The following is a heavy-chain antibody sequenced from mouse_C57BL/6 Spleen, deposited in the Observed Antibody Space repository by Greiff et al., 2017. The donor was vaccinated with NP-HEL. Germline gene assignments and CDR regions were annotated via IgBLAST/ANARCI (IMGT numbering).Heavy chain of an antibody. J-gene: IGHJ2*01. V-gene: IGHV1-55*01. CDR2: IYPGSGST. CDR3: ARCFYGSSPDY. D-gene: IGHD1-1*01. CDR1: GYTFTSYW. Sequence: VQLQQSGAELVKPGASVKMSCKASGYTFTSYWITWVKQRPGQGLEWIGDIYPGSGSTNYNEKFRSKATLTVDTSSSTAYMQLSSLTSEDSAVYYCARCFYGSSPDYWGQGTTLTVSS.